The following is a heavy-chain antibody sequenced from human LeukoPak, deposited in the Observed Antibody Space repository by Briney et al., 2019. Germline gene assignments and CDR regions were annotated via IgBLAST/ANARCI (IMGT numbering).Heavy chain of an antibody. CDR2: ISYDGSNK. J-gene: IGHJ6*02. D-gene: IGHD3-22*01. CDR1: GFTFSSYG. V-gene: IGHV3-30*03. Sequence: GGSLRLSCAASGFTFSSYGMHWVRQAPGKGLEWVAVISYDGSNKYYADSVKGRFTISRDNSKNTLYLQMNSLRAEDTAVYNCASVYYYDSSGYFYGMDVWGQGTTVTVSS. CDR3: ASVYYYDSSGYFYGMDV.